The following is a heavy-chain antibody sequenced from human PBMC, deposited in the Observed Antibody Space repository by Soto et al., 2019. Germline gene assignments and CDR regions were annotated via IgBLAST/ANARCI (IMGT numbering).Heavy chain of an antibody. CDR2: IDPSDSYT. V-gene: IGHV5-10-1*01. CDR3: ARLFRGLGSGSHPMSMDV. Sequence: PGESLKISCKGSGYSFTSYWISWVRQMPGKGLEWMGRIDPSDSYTNYSPSFQGHVTISADKSISTAYLQWSSLKASDTAMYYCARLFRGLGSGSHPMSMDVWGQGTTVTVSS. J-gene: IGHJ6*02. D-gene: IGHD3-10*02. CDR1: GYSFTSYW.